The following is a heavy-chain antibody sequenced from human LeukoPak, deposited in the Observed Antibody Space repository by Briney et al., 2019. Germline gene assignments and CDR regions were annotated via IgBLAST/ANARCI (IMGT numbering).Heavy chain of an antibody. CDR2: IKQDGSEK. CDR3: ARARDFYDSSGYYVYSDY. Sequence: GGSLRLSCAASGFTFSNYWMTWVRQAPGKGLEWVANIKQDGSEKYYVDSVKGRFTISRDNAKNSLYLQMNGLRAEDTAVYYCARARDFYDSSGYYVYSDYWGQGSLVTVSS. D-gene: IGHD3-22*01. J-gene: IGHJ4*02. V-gene: IGHV3-7*01. CDR1: GFTFSNYW.